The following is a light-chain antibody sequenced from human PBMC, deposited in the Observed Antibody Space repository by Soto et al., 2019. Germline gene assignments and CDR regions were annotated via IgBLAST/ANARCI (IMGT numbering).Light chain of an antibody. CDR3: QQYYSYPRT. V-gene: IGKV1-8*01. CDR1: QGISSY. CDR2: AAS. J-gene: IGKJ1*01. Sequence: AILMTQSPSSFSASTGDRVTITCRASQGISSYLDWYQQKPGKAPRLLIYAASTLQSGVPSRFSGSGSGTDVTLTISCLQSEDFATYYCQQYYSYPRTFGQGTKVEIK.